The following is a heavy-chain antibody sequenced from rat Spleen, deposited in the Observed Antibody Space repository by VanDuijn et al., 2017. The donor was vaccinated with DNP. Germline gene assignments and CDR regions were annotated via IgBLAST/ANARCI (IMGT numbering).Heavy chain of an antibody. J-gene: IGHJ3*01. CDR2: ISSGGGT. CDR1: GFSLTSYG. Sequence: QVQMKETGPGLVQTTQTLSVTCTVSGFSLTSYGVSWVRQSPGKGLEWIAGISSGGGTFYNSVFKFRLSISRDTSKSQVFLKMNSLQTEDTAIYFCTRDWIRGPFAYWGQGTLVTVSS. V-gene: IGHV2S8*01. D-gene: IGHD4-3*01. CDR3: TRDWIRGPFAY.